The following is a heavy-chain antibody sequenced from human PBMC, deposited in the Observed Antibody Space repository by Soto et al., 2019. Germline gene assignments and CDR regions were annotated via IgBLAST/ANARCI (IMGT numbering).Heavy chain of an antibody. V-gene: IGHV4-59*01. J-gene: IGHJ3*02. D-gene: IGHD3-10*01. Sequence: PSETLSLTCAVYGGSFSGYYWSWIRQPPGKGLEWIGYIYYSGSTNYNPSLKSRVTISVDTSKNQFSLKLSSVTAADTAVYYCARASITMVRGDVGAFDIWGQGTMVTV. CDR2: IYYSGST. CDR3: ARASITMVRGDVGAFDI. CDR1: GGSFSGYY.